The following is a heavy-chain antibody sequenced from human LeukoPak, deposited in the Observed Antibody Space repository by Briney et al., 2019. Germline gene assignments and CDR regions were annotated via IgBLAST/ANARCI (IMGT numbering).Heavy chain of an antibody. CDR1: GFTVTNAW. V-gene: IGHV3-15*01. Sequence: KTGGSLRLSCAASGFTVTNAWTSWVRQAPGKGLEWVGRIKSKTDGGTTDYAAPVKGRFTISRDDSKNTLYLQMNSLKTEDTAVYYCSATVGTIAGLDYWGQGTLVTVSS. J-gene: IGHJ4*02. CDR2: IKSKTDGGTT. D-gene: IGHD5-12*01. CDR3: SATVGTIAGLDY.